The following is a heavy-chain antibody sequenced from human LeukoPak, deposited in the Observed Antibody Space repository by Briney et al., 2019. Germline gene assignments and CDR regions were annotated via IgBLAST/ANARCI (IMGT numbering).Heavy chain of an antibody. CDR3: ARTTWYYYDSSGRTGLYYFDY. D-gene: IGHD3-22*01. Sequence: SETLSLTCTVSGGSISSYYWSWIRQPPGKGLEWIGYIYYSGSTNYNPSLKSRVTISVDTSKNQSSLKLSSVTAADTAVYYCARTTWYYYDSSGRTGLYYFDYWGQGTLVTVSS. V-gene: IGHV4-59*08. CDR1: GGSISSYY. CDR2: IYYSGST. J-gene: IGHJ4*02.